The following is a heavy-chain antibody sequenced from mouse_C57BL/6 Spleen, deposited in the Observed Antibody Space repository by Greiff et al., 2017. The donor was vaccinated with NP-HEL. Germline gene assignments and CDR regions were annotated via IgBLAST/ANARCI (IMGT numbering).Heavy chain of an antibody. D-gene: IGHD4-1*01. J-gene: IGHJ2*01. CDR2: INPNNGGT. CDR1: GYTFTDYY. CDR3: ARWDYCFDY. Sequence: EVQLQQSGPELVKPGASVKISCKASGYTFTDYYMNWVKQSHGKSLEWIGDINPNNGGTSYNQKFKGKATLTVDKSSSTAYMELRSLTSEDSAVYYCARWDYCFDYWGQGTTLTVSS. V-gene: IGHV1-26*01.